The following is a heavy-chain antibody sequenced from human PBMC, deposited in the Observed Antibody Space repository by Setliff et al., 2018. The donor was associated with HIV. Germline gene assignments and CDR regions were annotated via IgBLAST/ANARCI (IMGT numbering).Heavy chain of an antibody. CDR2: IYFSGNT. J-gene: IGHJ5*02. CDR3: AREGARHYGSGRYHSWFDP. Sequence: PSETLSLTCTVSGGSISSSRYYWGWIRQPPGKGLEWIASIYFSGNTRYNPSLKSRVTISVDTSKNQFSLKLRSVTASDTAVYYCAREGARHYGSGRYHSWFDPWGQGTQVTVSS. V-gene: IGHV4-39*02. D-gene: IGHD3-10*01. CDR1: GGSISSSRYY.